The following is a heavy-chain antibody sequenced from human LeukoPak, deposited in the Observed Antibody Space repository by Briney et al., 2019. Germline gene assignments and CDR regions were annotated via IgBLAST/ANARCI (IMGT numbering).Heavy chain of an antibody. CDR1: GYSFSNHT. V-gene: IGHV1-3*01. Sequence: GASVKVSCKGSGYSFSNHTMHWVRQAPGQRLEWMGWINAADGNTKYSQNFQGRVTISRDSSASTAYMELTSLTSEGTAVYYCAVGAFDYWGQGTLVTVSS. CDR3: AVGAFDY. D-gene: IGHD4-17*01. J-gene: IGHJ4*02. CDR2: INAADGNT.